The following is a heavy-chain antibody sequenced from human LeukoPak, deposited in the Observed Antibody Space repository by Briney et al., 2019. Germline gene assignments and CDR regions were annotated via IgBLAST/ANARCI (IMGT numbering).Heavy chain of an antibody. CDR1: GFTFSSYA. V-gene: IGHV3-23*01. CDR3: AKAQVTNIYGPGY. J-gene: IGHJ4*02. Sequence: GGSLRLSCAASGFTFSSYAMSWVRQAPGEGLEWLSVISGSGGNTYYPDSVKGRFTISRDNSKNTLYLQMNSLRAEDTAVYYCAKAQVTNIYGPGYWGQGTLVTVSS. CDR2: ISGSGGNT. D-gene: IGHD5-18*01.